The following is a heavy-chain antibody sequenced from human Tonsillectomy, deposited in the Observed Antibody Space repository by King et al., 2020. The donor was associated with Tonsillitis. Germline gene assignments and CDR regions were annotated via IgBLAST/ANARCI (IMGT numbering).Heavy chain of an antibody. CDR3: ARQGEGGRAFDI. Sequence: LQLQESGPGLVKPSETLSLTCTVSGGSMSSSSYYWGWIRQPPEKGLEWIGTIYYSGSTYYNTSLKSRVTISVDTSKNQFSLKLSSVTAADTAVYYCARQGEGGRAFDIWGQGTMVTVSS. V-gene: IGHV4-39*01. CDR2: IYYSGST. CDR1: GGSMSSSSYY. J-gene: IGHJ3*02. D-gene: IGHD3-16*01.